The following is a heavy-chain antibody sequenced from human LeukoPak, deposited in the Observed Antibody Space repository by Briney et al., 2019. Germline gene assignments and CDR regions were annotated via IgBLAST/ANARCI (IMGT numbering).Heavy chain of an antibody. CDR1: GFTFSSYS. V-gene: IGHV3-21*01. Sequence: GGSLRLSCAASGFTFSSYSMNWVRQAPGKGLEWVSSISSSSSYIYYADSVKGRFTISRDNAKNSLYLQMNSLGAEDTAVYYCARHAASPCDFWSGYYTDYYYHMDVWGKGTTVTVSS. D-gene: IGHD3-3*01. J-gene: IGHJ6*03. CDR3: ARHAASPCDFWSGYYTDYYYHMDV. CDR2: ISSSSSYI.